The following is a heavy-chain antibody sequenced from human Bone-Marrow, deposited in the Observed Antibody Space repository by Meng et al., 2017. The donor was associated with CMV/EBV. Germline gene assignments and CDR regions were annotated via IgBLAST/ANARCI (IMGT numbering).Heavy chain of an antibody. J-gene: IGHJ3*01. CDR3: ARTITSGWNAAFDV. V-gene: IGHV4-39*01. CDR1: GGSISSSSYY. Sequence: SETLSLTCTVSGGSISSSSYYWGWIRQPPGKGLEWIGSIYYSGGAFYNRSLKSRVVISIDTSKNQFSLNLNSVTAADTATYYCARTITSGWNAAFDVWGQGTMVTVSS. CDR2: IYYSGGA. D-gene: IGHD6-19*01.